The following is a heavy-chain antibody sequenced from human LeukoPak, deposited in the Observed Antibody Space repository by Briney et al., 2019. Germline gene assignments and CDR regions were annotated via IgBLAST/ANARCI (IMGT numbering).Heavy chain of an antibody. V-gene: IGHV4-59*01. D-gene: IGHD4-23*01. Sequence: PSETLSLTCTVSGGSISSYYWSWIRQPPGKGLEWIGYIYYSGSSKYNPSLKSRVTISVDTSKNQFSLKLYSVTAADTAVYFCARGGGPNGGYYFDNWGQGPLVSVSS. J-gene: IGHJ4*02. CDR1: GGSISSYY. CDR2: IYYSGSS. CDR3: ARGGGPNGGYYFDN.